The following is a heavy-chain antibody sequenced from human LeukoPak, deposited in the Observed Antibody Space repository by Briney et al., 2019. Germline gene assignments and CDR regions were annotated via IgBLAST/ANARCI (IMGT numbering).Heavy chain of an antibody. Sequence: PGGSLRLSCAASGFTFSTYSMNWVRQAPGKGLEWVSSISSSSTYIYYADSIKGRFTISRDNAKNSLYLQMNSLRAEDTAVYYCARDAFYYDSSGPQRWGQGTLVTVST. CDR3: ARDAFYYDSSGPQR. D-gene: IGHD3-22*01. CDR2: ISSSSTYI. J-gene: IGHJ1*01. V-gene: IGHV3-21*01. CDR1: GFTFSTYS.